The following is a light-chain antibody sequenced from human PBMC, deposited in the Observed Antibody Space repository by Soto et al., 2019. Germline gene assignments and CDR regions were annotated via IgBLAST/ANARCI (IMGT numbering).Light chain of an antibody. CDR1: SSDVGGYIY. Sequence: QSVLTQPASVSGSPGQSITISCTGASSDVGGYIYVAWYQQHPGKAPKLMIYDVSNRPSGVSNRFSGSKSGNTASLTISGLQTEDEADYYCSSYTSISTLVVFGGGPKLTVL. V-gene: IGLV2-14*01. CDR2: DVS. CDR3: SSYTSISTLVV. J-gene: IGLJ2*01.